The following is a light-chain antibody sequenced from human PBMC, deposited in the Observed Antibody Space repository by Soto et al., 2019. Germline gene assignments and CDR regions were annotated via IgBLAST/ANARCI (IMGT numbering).Light chain of an antibody. CDR1: KLGDKY. V-gene: IGLV3-1*01. CDR2: QDS. J-gene: IGLJ2*01. Sequence: SYDLTQPPSVSVSPGQTASITCSGDKLGDKYACWYQQKPGQSPVLVIYQDSKRPSGIPERFSGSNSGNTATLTISGTQAMDEADYYCQAWDSSTVVFGGGTKLTV. CDR3: QAWDSSTVV.